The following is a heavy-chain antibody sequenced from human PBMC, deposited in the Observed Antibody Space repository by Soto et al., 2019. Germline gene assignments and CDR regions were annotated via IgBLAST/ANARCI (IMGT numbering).Heavy chain of an antibody. CDR1: GFTFSSYS. CDR3: ATRSIAAAEKVTDY. CDR2: ISSSSSTI. V-gene: IGHV3-48*01. Sequence: GGSLRLSCAASGFTFSSYSMNWVRQAPGKGLEWVSYISSSSSTIYYADSVKGRFTISRDNAKNSLYLQMNSLRAEDTAVYYCATRSIAAAEKVTDYWGQGTLVTVSS. J-gene: IGHJ4*02. D-gene: IGHD6-13*01.